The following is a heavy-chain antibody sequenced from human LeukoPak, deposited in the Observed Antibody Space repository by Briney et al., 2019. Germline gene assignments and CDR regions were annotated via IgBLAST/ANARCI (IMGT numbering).Heavy chain of an antibody. CDR1: GGSISRSSYY. J-gene: IGHJ3*02. V-gene: IGHV4-39*01. Sequence: PSETLSLTCTVSGGSISRSSYYWGWIRQPPGKGLQWIGSIYYSNSGKMYYNPSLKSRVTISADTSKNQFSLKVSSVTAADTAVYYCARRPPALGAFGIWGQGTMVSVSS. CDR2: IYYSNSGKM. CDR3: ARRPPALGAFGI.